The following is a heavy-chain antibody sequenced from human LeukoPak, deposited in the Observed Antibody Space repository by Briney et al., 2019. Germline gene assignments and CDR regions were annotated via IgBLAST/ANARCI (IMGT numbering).Heavy chain of an antibody. V-gene: IGHV4-34*01. CDR3: ARAVRRTIFGVVILDHFDY. CDR2: INHSGST. D-gene: IGHD3-3*01. Sequence: SETLSLTCAVYGGSFSGYYWSWIRRPPGKGLEWIGEINHSGSTNYNPSLKSRVTISVDTSKNQFSLKLSSVTAADTAVYYCARAVRRTIFGVVILDHFDYWGQGTLVTVSS. CDR1: GGSFSGYY. J-gene: IGHJ4*02.